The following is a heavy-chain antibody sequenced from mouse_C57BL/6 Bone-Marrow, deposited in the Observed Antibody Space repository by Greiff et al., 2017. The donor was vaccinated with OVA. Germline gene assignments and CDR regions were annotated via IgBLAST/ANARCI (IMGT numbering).Heavy chain of an antibody. J-gene: IGHJ3*01. V-gene: IGHV5-12*01. D-gene: IGHD1-1*01. CDR1: GFTFSDYY. CDR2: ISNGGGST. CDR3: ARHGVTTVVARTAWFAY. Sequence: EVKLMESRGGLVQPGGSLKLSCAASGFTFSDYYMYWVRQTPEKRLEWVAYISNGGGSTYYPDTVKGRFTISRDNAKNTLYLQMSRLKSEDTAMYYCARHGVTTVVARTAWFAYWGQGTLVTVSA.